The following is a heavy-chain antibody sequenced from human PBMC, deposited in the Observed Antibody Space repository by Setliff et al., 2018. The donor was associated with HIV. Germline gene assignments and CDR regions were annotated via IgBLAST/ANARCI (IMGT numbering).Heavy chain of an antibody. Sequence: PSETLSLTCTVSGGSIRTGNYYWNWIRQPAGKGLEWIGHIHTTGSITYNPSLRSRVTISLDTSKNQVSLSLASVTAAGTAVYYCARDGGGSGWSLGEFDFWGQGTLVTVS. CDR2: IHTTGSI. V-gene: IGHV4-61*09. CDR1: GGSIRTGNYY. D-gene: IGHD6-19*01. CDR3: ARDGGGSGWSLGEFDF. J-gene: IGHJ4*02.